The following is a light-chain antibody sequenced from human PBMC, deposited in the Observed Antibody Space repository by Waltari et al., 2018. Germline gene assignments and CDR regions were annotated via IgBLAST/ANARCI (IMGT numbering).Light chain of an antibody. CDR1: NSDVGNYNL. Sequence: QSALTQPASVSGSPGQSITISCTGINSDVGNYNLVSWYQHHPGKAPKVMIYEVTKRPSRVSNRFSGSKSGNTASLTISGLQAKDEADYYCCSYAGSTTSVMFGGGTKLTVL. CDR2: EVT. CDR3: CSYAGSTTSVM. J-gene: IGLJ3*02. V-gene: IGLV2-23*02.